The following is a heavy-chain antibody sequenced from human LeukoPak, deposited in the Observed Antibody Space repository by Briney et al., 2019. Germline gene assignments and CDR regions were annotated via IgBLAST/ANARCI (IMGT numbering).Heavy chain of an antibody. CDR2: TSAYNGET. V-gene: IGHV1-18*01. CDR1: GYSFGCFG. CDR3: ARGGYYGSGSFPVY. J-gene: IGHJ4*02. Sequence: GASVTVSRKGSGYSFGCFGINWLRQAPGQGLEWMGWTSAYNGETNYEQKFQGRVTMTTDTSTSTAYMDLMSLRSDDAAVYYCARGGYYGSGSFPVYWGQGTLVTVSS. D-gene: IGHD3-10*01.